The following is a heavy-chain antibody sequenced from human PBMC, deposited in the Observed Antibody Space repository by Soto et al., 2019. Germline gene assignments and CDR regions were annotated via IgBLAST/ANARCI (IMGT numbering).Heavy chain of an antibody. J-gene: IGHJ4*02. V-gene: IGHV1-2*02. CDR3: ARDLAKGGGSAVFDY. D-gene: IGHD1-26*01. Sequence: ASVKVSCKASGYTFTVYYMHWVRQAPGQGLEWMGWINPKSGGTMYPQKFQGRVTMTWDTSISTAYMALTRLRSDDTAVYYCARDLAKGGGSAVFDYWGPGTLVTVSS. CDR2: INPKSGGT. CDR1: GYTFTVYY.